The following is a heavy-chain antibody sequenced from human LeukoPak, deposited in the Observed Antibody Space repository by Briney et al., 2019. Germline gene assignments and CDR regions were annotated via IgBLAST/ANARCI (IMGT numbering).Heavy chain of an antibody. CDR2: ISGTDGLT. CDR3: AKTPSANYYYDSSGYPSNLFDY. CDR1: GFTFSSYA. J-gene: IGHJ4*02. V-gene: IGHV3-23*01. D-gene: IGHD3-22*01. Sequence: GGSLRLSCAASGFTFSSYAMSWVRQAPGKGLEWVSAISGTDGLTYYVDSVKGRFTISRDNSKNTLYLQMNSLRAEDTAVYYCAKTPSANYYYDSSGYPSNLFDYWGQGTLVTVSS.